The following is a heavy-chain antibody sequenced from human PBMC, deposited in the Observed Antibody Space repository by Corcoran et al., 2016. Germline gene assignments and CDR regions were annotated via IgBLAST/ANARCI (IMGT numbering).Heavy chain of an antibody. Sequence: QVQLQESGPGLVKPSETLSLTCTVSGGSISRYYWSWIRQPPGKGLEWIGYIYYSGSTNYNPSLKSRVTISVDTPKNQFSLKLGSVTAADTAVYYCAGGSPGYCGGDCYSAFDIWGQGTMVTVSS. J-gene: IGHJ3*02. V-gene: IGHV4-59*01. CDR2: IYYSGST. D-gene: IGHD2-21*02. CDR3: AGGSPGYCGGDCYSAFDI. CDR1: GGSISRYY.